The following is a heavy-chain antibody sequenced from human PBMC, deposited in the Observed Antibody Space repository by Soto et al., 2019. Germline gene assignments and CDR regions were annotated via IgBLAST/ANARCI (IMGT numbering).Heavy chain of an antibody. J-gene: IGHJ4*02. D-gene: IGHD6-19*01. V-gene: IGHV1-3*01. CDR3: ARDISSGWPFDY. CDR1: GYTFTSYA. Sequence: ASVKVSCKASGYTFTSYAMHLVRQAPGQMLEWMGWINAGNGNTKYSQKFQGRVTITRDTSASTAYMELSSLRSEDTAVYYCARDISSGWPFDYWGQGTLVTVSS. CDR2: INAGNGNT.